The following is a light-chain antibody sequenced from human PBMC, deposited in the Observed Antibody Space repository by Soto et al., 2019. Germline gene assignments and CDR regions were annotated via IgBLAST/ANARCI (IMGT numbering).Light chain of an antibody. CDR2: DVS. V-gene: IGLV2-14*01. J-gene: IGLJ1*01. CDR3: RSYTSSSLEV. CDR1: SSDVGGYNY. Sequence: QSVLTQPASVSGSPGQSITISCTGTSSDVGGYNYVSWYQQHPGKAPKLMIYDVSNRPSGVSNRFSGSKSGNTASLTISGLQAEDEADYYCRSYTSSSLEVFGTGTKLTVL.